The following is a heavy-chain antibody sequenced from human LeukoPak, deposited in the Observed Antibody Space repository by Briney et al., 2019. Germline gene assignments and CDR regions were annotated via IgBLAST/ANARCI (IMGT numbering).Heavy chain of an antibody. CDR3: ARDPSNTSGWKTWFDP. CDR2: ISCYNGDT. CDR1: GYTFSRHG. Sequence: ASVKVSCKASGYTFSRHGISWVRQAPGQGLEWMGWISCYNGDTNYAQKFQGRVTVTTDTSTSTSYMELRTLTSDDTAVYYCARDPSNTSGWKTWFDPWGQGTLVTVSS. V-gene: IGHV1-18*01. J-gene: IGHJ5*02. D-gene: IGHD6-19*01.